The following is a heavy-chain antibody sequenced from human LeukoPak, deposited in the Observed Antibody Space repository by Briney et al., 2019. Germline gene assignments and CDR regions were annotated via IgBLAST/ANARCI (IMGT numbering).Heavy chain of an antibody. CDR3: ARHVFQQQHGEFDY. V-gene: IGHV4-39*01. J-gene: IGHJ4*02. CDR2: IYYSGGA. CDR1: GDSLRKSTFY. Sequence: PSETLSLTRTVSGDSLRKSTFYWVWIRQPPGKGLEWIGSIYYSGGADYNPSLQSRVTISVDTSKNEFSLKLSSVTAADTAVYYCARHVFQQQHGEFDYWGQGTLVTVSS. D-gene: IGHD6-13*01.